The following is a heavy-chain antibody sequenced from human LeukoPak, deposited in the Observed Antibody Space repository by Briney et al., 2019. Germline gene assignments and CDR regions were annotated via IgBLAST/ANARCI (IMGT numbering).Heavy chain of an antibody. Sequence: GGSLRLPCAASGFLFSSYWMSWVRQAPGKGLEWVANIKQDGSEKFYLDSVKGRFTISRDNAKNSLYLQMNSLRAEDTAVYYCAREDSSGNWFDAWGQGTRVTVSS. CDR1: GFLFSSYW. CDR2: IKQDGSEK. D-gene: IGHD6-19*01. V-gene: IGHV3-7*01. J-gene: IGHJ5*02. CDR3: AREDSSGNWFDA.